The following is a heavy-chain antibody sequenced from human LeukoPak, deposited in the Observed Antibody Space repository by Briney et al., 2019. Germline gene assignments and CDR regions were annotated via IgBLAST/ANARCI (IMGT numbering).Heavy chain of an antibody. J-gene: IGHJ6*03. Sequence: PSEILSLTCTVSGGSISSHYWSWIRQPPGKGLEWIGYIYYSGSTNYNPSLKSRVTISVDTSKNQFSLKLSSVTAADTAVYYCARATYYDFWSGYYRTSPYYYYYMDVWGKGTTVTVSS. CDR1: GGSISSHY. V-gene: IGHV4-59*11. CDR3: ARATYYDFWSGYYRTSPYYYYYMDV. D-gene: IGHD3-3*01. CDR2: IYYSGST.